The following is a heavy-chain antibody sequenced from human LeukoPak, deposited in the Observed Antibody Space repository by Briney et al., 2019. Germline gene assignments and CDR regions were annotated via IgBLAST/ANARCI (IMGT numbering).Heavy chain of an antibody. Sequence: GASVKVSCKASGYTFTSYAMHWVRQAPGQRLEWMGWINAGNGNTKYSQKFQGRVTITRDTSASTAYMELSSLRSEGTAVYYCARPSLRFLEWKVWGQGTLVTVSS. V-gene: IGHV1-3*01. J-gene: IGHJ4*02. D-gene: IGHD3-3*01. CDR1: GYTFTSYA. CDR3: ARPSLRFLEWKV. CDR2: INAGNGNT.